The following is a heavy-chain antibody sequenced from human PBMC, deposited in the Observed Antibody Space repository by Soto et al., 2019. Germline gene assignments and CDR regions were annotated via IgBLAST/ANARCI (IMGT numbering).Heavy chain of an antibody. J-gene: IGHJ4*02. V-gene: IGHV4-61*01. CDR3: AREPYDDFWSGYLDS. Sequence: PSETLSLTCTVSGVSVSSGRYYWSWIRQPPGKGLEWIGYIFYSGSTNYNPSLKSRATLSLDTSKNRFSLKLTSVTAADTAVYYCAREPYDDFWSGYLDSWGQGILVTVSS. CDR1: GVSVSSGRYY. D-gene: IGHD3-3*01. CDR2: IFYSGST.